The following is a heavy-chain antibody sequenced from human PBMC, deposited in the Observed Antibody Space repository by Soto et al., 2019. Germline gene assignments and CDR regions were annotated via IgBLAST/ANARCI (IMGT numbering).Heavy chain of an antibody. CDR2: INAGNGNT. CDR3: ARGHSSSIGVDY. CDR1: GYTFTSYA. Sequence: ASVKVSCKASGYTFTSYAMHWVRQAPGQRLEWMGWINAGNGNTKYSQKFQGRVTITRDTSASTAYMELSSLRSEDTAVYYCARGHSSSIGVDYWGQGTLVTVSS. V-gene: IGHV1-3*01. D-gene: IGHD6-6*01. J-gene: IGHJ4*02.